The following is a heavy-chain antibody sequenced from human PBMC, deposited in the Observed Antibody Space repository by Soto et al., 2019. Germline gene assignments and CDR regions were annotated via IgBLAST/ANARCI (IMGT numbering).Heavy chain of an antibody. D-gene: IGHD2-21*02. V-gene: IGHV3-23*01. CDR1: GFNPSNYA. CDR3: AKPGRYGGDSRHDAFDI. Sequence: EVQLLESGGGLVQPGGSLRLSCAASGFNPSNYAMNWVRQAPGKGLEWVSAISGSGSSTYYADSVKGRFAISRDNSKNTLYLQLDSLRADDTAVYYCAKPGRYGGDSRHDAFDIWGQGTMLTVSS. CDR2: ISGSGSST. J-gene: IGHJ3*02.